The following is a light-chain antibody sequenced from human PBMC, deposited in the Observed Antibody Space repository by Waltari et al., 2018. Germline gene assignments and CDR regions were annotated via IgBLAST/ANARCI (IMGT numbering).Light chain of an antibody. CDR1: SSDVGSYAL. V-gene: IGLV2-23*02. CDR2: EVR. Sequence: QSALTQPASVSGSPGQSITISRTGTSSDVGSYALVSWYQQHPGKPPNLIIFEVRRRPSGVSNRFSGSKSGNTASLTISGLQAEDEADYYCCSYAGTTAYVIFGGGTRLTVL. CDR3: CSYAGTTAYVI. J-gene: IGLJ2*01.